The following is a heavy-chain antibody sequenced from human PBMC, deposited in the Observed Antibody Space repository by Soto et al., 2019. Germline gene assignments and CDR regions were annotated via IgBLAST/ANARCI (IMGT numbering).Heavy chain of an antibody. CDR2: IIPIFGTA. J-gene: IGHJ6*02. Sequence: SVKVSCKASGGTFSSYAISWVRQAPGQGLEWMGGIIPIFGTADYAQKFQGRVTITADESTSTAYMELSSLRSEDTAVYYCATRGVVTALRLGYYYGMDVWGQGTTVTVSS. CDR1: GGTFSSYA. CDR3: ATRGVVTALRLGYYYGMDV. V-gene: IGHV1-69*13. D-gene: IGHD2-21*02.